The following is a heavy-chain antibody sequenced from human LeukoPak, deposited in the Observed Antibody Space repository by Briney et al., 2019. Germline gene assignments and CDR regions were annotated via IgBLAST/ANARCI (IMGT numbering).Heavy chain of an antibody. CDR1: GFTISSYS. CDR2: ISGST. J-gene: IGHJ4*02. Sequence: PGGSLTLSCAASGFTISSYSMSWVRQAPGKGLEWVSGISGSTYYADSVKGRFRISRDNSKNTMYLQMNSLRAEDTAVYYCAKDFSTVTLGYFDSWGQGTLVTVSS. CDR3: AKDFSTVTLGYFDS. V-gene: IGHV3-23*01. D-gene: IGHD4-17*01.